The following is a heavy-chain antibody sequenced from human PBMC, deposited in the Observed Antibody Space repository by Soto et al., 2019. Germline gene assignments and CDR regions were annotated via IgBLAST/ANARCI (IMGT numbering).Heavy chain of an antibody. V-gene: IGHV4-4*07. Sequence: QVQLQESVPGLVKPSETLSLTCTVSGDSMSKYYWSWIRQPAGKGLEWIGRIYTSGSTNYNPSLKSRVNMSIDTSNNHFSLNLKSVTAADAAVYYCERTVGAAYYFDFWGQGALVTVSS. CDR2: IYTSGST. CDR3: ERTVGAAYYFDF. J-gene: IGHJ4*02. D-gene: IGHD1-26*01. CDR1: GDSMSKYY.